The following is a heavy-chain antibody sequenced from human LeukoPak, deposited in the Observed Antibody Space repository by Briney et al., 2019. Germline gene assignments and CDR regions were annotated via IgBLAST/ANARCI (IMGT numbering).Heavy chain of an antibody. V-gene: IGHV5-51*01. CDR2: IYPGDSNT. CDR1: GYNFTNYW. Sequence: GESLKISYKGSGYNFTNYWIGWVRQIPGKGLEWMGSIYPGDSNTRYSPSFQGQVTISADKSISTAYLQWSTLKASDTAMYYCARRVGVGFGELFHVDYWGQGTLVTVSS. CDR3: ARRVGVGFGELFHVDY. D-gene: IGHD3-10*01. J-gene: IGHJ4*02.